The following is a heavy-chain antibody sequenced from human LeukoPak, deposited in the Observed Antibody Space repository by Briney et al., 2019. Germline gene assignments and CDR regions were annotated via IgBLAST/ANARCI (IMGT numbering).Heavy chain of an antibody. CDR2: ISSSSSYI. D-gene: IGHD4-17*01. J-gene: IGHJ5*02. CDR3: ARDYGDYGRGWFDP. CDR1: GFTFSSYS. Sequence: PGGSLRLSCAASGFTFSSYSMNWVRQAPGKGLEWVSSISSSSSYIYYADSVKGRFTISRDNAKNSLHLQMNSLRAEDTAVYDCARDYGDYGRGWFDPWGQGTLVTVSS. V-gene: IGHV3-21*01.